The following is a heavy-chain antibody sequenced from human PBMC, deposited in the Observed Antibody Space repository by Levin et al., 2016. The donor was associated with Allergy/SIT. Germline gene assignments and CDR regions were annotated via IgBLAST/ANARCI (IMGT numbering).Heavy chain of an antibody. Sequence: GESLKISCVASEFSVSSNYMTWVRQAPGKGLEWVAMMYSGRTTQYADSVKGRFTMSRDNSKNTVYLQMNNLRVEDTAVYYCARDWFLMVGVSGVDVWGQGTMVIVSA. V-gene: IGHV3-66*01. CDR2: MYSGRTT. CDR1: EFSVSSNY. J-gene: IGHJ3*01. D-gene: IGHD2-8*02. CDR3: ARDWFLMVGVSGVDV.